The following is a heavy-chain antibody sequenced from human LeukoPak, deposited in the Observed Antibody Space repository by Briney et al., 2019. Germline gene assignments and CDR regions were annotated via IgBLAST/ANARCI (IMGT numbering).Heavy chain of an antibody. J-gene: IGHJ4*02. CDR3: ARDNYYDSSGYFDY. V-gene: IGHV4-30-2*01. D-gene: IGHD3-22*01. CDR1: GGSISSGGYS. CDR2: IYHSGST. Sequence: SETLSLTCAVSGGSISSGGYSWSCIRQPPGKGLEWIGYIYHSGSTYYNPSLKSRVAISVDRSKNQFSLKLSSVTAADTAVYYCARDNYYDSSGYFDYWGQGTLVTVSS.